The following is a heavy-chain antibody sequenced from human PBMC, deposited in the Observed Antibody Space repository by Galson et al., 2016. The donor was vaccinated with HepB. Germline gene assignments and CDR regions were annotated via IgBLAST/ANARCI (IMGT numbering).Heavy chain of an antibody. CDR3: AKDCGLGCSGPEY. CDR2: ISYDGSNK. V-gene: IGHV3-30*18. J-gene: IGHJ4*02. D-gene: IGHD2-15*01. CDR1: GFTFSNYG. Sequence: SLRLSCAASGFTFSNYGMHWVRQAPGKGLDWVAAISYDGSNKYYADSVKGRFTISRDNSRNTLYLQMNSLRAEDTAVYYCAKDCGLGCSGPEYWGQGTLVTVSS.